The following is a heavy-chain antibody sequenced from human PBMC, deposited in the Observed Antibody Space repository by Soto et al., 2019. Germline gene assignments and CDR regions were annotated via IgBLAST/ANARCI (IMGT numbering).Heavy chain of an antibody. J-gene: IGHJ6*02. D-gene: IGHD3-3*01. CDR3: VKDSHGGYDFWIGYLRYYYGMDV. CDR2: ISSNGGST. Sequence: GGSLRLSCSASGFTFSSYAMHWVRQARGKGLEYVSAISSNGGSTYYADSVKGRFTISRDNSKNTLYLQMSSLRAEDTAVYYCVKDSHGGYDFWIGYLRYYYGMDVWGQGTTVTVSS. V-gene: IGHV3-64D*06. CDR1: GFTFSSYA.